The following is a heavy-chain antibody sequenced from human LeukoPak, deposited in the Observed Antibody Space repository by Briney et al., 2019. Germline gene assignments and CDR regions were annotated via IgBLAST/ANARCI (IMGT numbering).Heavy chain of an antibody. V-gene: IGHV1-69*04. CDR2: IIPILGIA. CDR3: ARGGTSTRTYYYYGMDV. J-gene: IGHJ6*02. D-gene: IGHD1-26*01. Sequence: ASVTVSFKASGGTFSSYAISWVRQAPGQGLEWMGRIIPILGIANYAQKFQGRVTITADKSTSTAYMELSSLRSEDTAVYYCARGGTSTRTYYYYGMDVWGQGTTVTVSS. CDR1: GGTFSSYA.